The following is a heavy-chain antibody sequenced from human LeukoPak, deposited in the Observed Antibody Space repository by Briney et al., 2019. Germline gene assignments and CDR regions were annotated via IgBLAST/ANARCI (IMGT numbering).Heavy chain of an antibody. CDR2: TYPGDSDT. D-gene: IGHD5-12*01. J-gene: IGHJ4*02. CDR1: GYTFTNYW. Sequence: GESLQISCEGSGYTFTNYWIAWVRPMPGKGLEWMGFTYPGDSDTRYSPSFRGQVTISADKSTNTAYLQWSSLKASDTAIYYCARGLVTTSLFDYWGQGTLVTVSS. V-gene: IGHV5-51*01. CDR3: ARGLVTTSLFDY.